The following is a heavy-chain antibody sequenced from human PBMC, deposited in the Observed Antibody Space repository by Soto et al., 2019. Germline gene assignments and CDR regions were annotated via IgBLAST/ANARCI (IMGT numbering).Heavy chain of an antibody. CDR1: GYTFTSYG. D-gene: IGHD6-13*01. CDR2: ISAYNGNT. J-gene: IGHJ6*02. CDR3: ARDDPDSRSWYGGPSHYYYFCGMDV. V-gene: IGHV1-18*04. Sequence: QVQLVQSGAEVKKPGASVKVACKASGYTFTSYGISWVRQAPGQGLEWMGWISAYNGNTNYAQKLQGRVTMTTDTSTSTAYMELRSLRSDDTAVYYCARDDPDSRSWYGGPSHYYYFCGMDVWGQGTTVTVSS.